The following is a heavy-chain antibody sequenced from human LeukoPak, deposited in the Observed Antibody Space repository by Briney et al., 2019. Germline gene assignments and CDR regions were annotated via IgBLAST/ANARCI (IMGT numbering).Heavy chain of an antibody. Sequence: GGSLRLSCTASAFTLGDWYMSWIRQAPGKGLEWISYISNIGTITYYAESVKGRFTISRDNAKNSLYLQMNSLRAEDTAVHYCACDFRYLGHDFWGQGTLVTVSS. CDR2: ISNIGTIT. V-gene: IGHV3-11*01. CDR3: ACDFRYLGHDF. D-gene: IGHD2-21*02. CDR1: AFTLGDWY. J-gene: IGHJ4*02.